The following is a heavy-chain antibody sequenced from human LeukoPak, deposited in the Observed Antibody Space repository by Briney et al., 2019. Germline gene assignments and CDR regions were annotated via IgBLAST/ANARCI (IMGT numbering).Heavy chain of an antibody. D-gene: IGHD3-22*01. Sequence: PSETLSLTCTVSGGSISSGGYYWGWIRQPPGKGLEWIGSIYYSGSTYYNPSLKSRVTISVDTSKNQFSLKLSSVTAADTAVYYCARQSSYYYDSSPLRAFDIWGQGTMVTVTS. CDR2: IYYSGST. V-gene: IGHV4-39*01. CDR1: GGSISSGGYY. CDR3: ARQSSYYYDSSPLRAFDI. J-gene: IGHJ3*02.